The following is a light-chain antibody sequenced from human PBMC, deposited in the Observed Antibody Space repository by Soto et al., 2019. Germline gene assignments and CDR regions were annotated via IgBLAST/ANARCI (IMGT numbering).Light chain of an antibody. Sequence: QSVLTQPASVSGSPGQSITISCTGTSSDVGGYNYVSWYQQHPGKAPKLRIFDVSHRPSGVSNRFSGSKSGNTASLTISGLQAEDEADYYCSSYTRSSTIVFGGVTKVTVL. V-gene: IGLV2-14*01. CDR1: SSDVGGYNY. CDR3: SSYTRSSTIV. J-gene: IGLJ3*02. CDR2: DVS.